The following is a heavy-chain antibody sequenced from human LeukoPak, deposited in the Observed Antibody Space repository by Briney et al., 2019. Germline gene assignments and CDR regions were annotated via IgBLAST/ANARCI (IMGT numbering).Heavy chain of an antibody. CDR1: GYSISSGYY. Sequence: SETLSLTCTVSGYSISSGYYWGWIRQPPGKGLEWIGSIYHSGSTYYNPSLTSRVTISIDTSKNQLSMQLNSVTAADTAVYYCAKGAGPPWFDPWGQGTLVTVSS. D-gene: IGHD6-19*01. J-gene: IGHJ5*02. CDR2: IYHSGST. V-gene: IGHV4-38-2*02. CDR3: AKGAGPPWFDP.